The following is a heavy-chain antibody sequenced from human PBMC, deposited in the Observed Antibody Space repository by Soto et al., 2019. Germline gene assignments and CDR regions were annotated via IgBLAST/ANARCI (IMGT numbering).Heavy chain of an antibody. CDR2: ISSSSNTI. CDR3: ARAKYNENYRYYYYGMDV. J-gene: IGHJ6*02. V-gene: IGHV3-48*02. Sequence: GGSLRLSCAASGFTFSSHSMNWVRQAPGKGLEWVSYISSSSNTIYYADSVKGRFTISRDNAKNSLYLQMNSLKDEDTAVYYCARAKYNENYRYYYYGMDVWGQGTTVTVS. D-gene: IGHD1-7*01. CDR1: GFTFSSHS.